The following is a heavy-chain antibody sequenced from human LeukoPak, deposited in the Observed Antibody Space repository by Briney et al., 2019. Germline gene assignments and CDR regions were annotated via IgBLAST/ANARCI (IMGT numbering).Heavy chain of an antibody. Sequence: GGSLRLSCAASGFTFSNYGMSWVRQAPGKGLEWVSVISGSGGSTYYADSVKGRFTTSRDNSKNTLNLQMNSLRAEDTAVYYCAKDRDGDLYYFDYWGQGTLVTVSS. J-gene: IGHJ4*02. D-gene: IGHD4-17*01. CDR1: GFTFSNYG. V-gene: IGHV3-23*01. CDR2: ISGSGGST. CDR3: AKDRDGDLYYFDY.